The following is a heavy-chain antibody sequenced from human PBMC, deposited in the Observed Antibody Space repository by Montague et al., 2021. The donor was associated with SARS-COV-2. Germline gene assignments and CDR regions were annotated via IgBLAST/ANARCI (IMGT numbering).Heavy chain of an antibody. CDR2: ISSSSSYI. CDR1: GFTFSSYS. Sequence: SLRLSCAASGFTFSSYSMNWVRQAPGQGLEWVSSISSSSSYIYYXXSVKGRFTISRDNAKNSLYLQMNSLRAEDTAVYYCARDRDSSGWFDYWGQGTLVTVSS. CDR3: ARDRDSSGWFDY. J-gene: IGHJ4*02. D-gene: IGHD6-19*01. V-gene: IGHV3-21*01.